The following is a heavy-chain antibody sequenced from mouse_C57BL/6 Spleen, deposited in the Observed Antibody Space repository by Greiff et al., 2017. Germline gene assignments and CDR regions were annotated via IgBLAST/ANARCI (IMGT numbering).Heavy chain of an antibody. V-gene: IGHV1-81*01. Sequence: QVQLQQSGAELARPGASVKLSCKASGYTFTSYGISWVKQRTGQGLEWIGEIYPRSGNTYYNEKFKGKATLTADKSSSTAYMELRSLTSEDSAVYFCARLEWDYGSLYAMDYWGQGTSVTVSS. CDR2: IYPRSGNT. CDR1: GYTFTSYG. CDR3: ARLEWDYGSLYAMDY. J-gene: IGHJ4*01. D-gene: IGHD1-1*01.